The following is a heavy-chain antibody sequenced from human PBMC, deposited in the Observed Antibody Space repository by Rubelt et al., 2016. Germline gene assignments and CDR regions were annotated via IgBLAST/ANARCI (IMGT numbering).Heavy chain of an antibody. D-gene: IGHD5-18*01. CDR1: GFTFSSYW. Sequence: EVQLVESGGGLVQPGGSLRLSCAASGFTFSSYWMSWVRQAPGRGLVWVSRIKSDGSNPNYADSVKGRFTNSRDNAKNTLYLQMSSLRAGDTAVYYCARDGYSYGLDYWGQGTLVTVSS. J-gene: IGHJ4*02. CDR3: ARDGYSYGLDY. CDR2: IKSDGSNP. V-gene: IGHV3-74*01.